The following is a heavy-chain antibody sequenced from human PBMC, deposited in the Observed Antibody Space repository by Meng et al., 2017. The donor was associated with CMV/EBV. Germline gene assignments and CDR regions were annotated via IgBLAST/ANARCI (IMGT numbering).Heavy chain of an antibody. V-gene: IGHV3-9*01. CDR3: ARDQGGAFDI. Sequence: GGSLRLSCAASGFTFSSYWMSWVRQAPGKGLEWVSGISWNSGSIGYADSVKGRFTISRDNAKNSLYLQMNSLRAEDTAVYYCARDQGGAFDIWGQGTMVTVSS. CDR1: GFTFSSYW. CDR2: ISWNSGSI. J-gene: IGHJ3*02. D-gene: IGHD3-16*01.